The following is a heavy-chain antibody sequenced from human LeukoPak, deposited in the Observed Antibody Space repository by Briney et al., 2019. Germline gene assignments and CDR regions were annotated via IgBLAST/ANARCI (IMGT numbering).Heavy chain of an antibody. J-gene: IGHJ4*02. V-gene: IGHV4-38-2*02. Sequence: KTSETLSLTCTVSGYSISSGYYWGWIRQPPGKGLEWIGSIYHSGSTYYNPSLKSRVTISVDTSKNQFSLKLSSVTAADTAVYYCAREGGHIVGATRGDFDYWGQGTLVTVSS. CDR3: AREGGHIVGATRGDFDY. CDR2: IYHSGST. CDR1: GYSISSGYY. D-gene: IGHD1-26*01.